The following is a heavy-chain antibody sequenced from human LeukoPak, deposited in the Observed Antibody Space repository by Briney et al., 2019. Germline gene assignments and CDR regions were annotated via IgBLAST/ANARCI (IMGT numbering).Heavy chain of an antibody. Sequence: ASVKVSCKVSGYTFTDYYMHCVQQAPGNGLEWMGLVDPEDGETIYAEKFQGRVTITADTSTDTACMELSRLRSEVTAVYYCATVSVVLPRWGQGTLVTVSS. CDR3: ATVSVVLPR. CDR1: GYTFTDYY. V-gene: IGHV1-69-2*01. J-gene: IGHJ4*02. D-gene: IGHD2-15*01. CDR2: VDPEDGET.